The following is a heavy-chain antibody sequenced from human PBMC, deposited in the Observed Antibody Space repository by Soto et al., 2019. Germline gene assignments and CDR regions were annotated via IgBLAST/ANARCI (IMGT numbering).Heavy chain of an antibody. J-gene: IGHJ6*02. V-gene: IGHV1-2*04. D-gene: IGHD6-6*01. CDR3: ARATSSSSLDYGMDV. CDR1: GYTFTGYY. CDR2: INPNSGGT. Sequence: QVQLVQSGAEVKKPGASVKVSCKASGYTFTGYYMHWVRQAPGQGLEWMGWINPNSGGTNYAQKFQGWVTMTRDTSISTAYMELSRLRSDDTAVYYCARATSSSSLDYGMDVWGQGTTVTVSS.